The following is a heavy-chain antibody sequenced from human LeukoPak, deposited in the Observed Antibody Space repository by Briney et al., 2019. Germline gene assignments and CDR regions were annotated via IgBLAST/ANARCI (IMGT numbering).Heavy chain of an antibody. Sequence: GFLRLSCAASGFTFSSYEMNWVRQAPGKGLEWVSAISRSGDSTYYAASVKGRFTISRDNSENTLFLQMNSLRADDTAVYFCARNRPAGYDYDYGFELQHWGQGTLVTVSS. CDR3: ARNRPAGYDYDYGFELQH. J-gene: IGHJ1*01. D-gene: IGHD4/OR15-4a*01. V-gene: IGHV3-23*01. CDR2: ISRSGDST. CDR1: GFTFSSYE.